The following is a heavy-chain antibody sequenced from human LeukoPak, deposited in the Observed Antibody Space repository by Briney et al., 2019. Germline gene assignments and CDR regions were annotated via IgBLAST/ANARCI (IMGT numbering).Heavy chain of an antibody. D-gene: IGHD6-19*01. V-gene: IGHV3-15*01. CDR1: GFTFSNAW. Sequence: GGSLRLSCAASGFTFSNAWMSWVRQAPGKGLEWVGRIKSKTDGGTTEYAAPVKGRFTISRDDSKNTLYLQMNSLETEDTAVYYCANFLAGTDYWGQGTLVTVSS. CDR3: ANFLAGTDY. J-gene: IGHJ4*02. CDR2: IKSKTDGGTT.